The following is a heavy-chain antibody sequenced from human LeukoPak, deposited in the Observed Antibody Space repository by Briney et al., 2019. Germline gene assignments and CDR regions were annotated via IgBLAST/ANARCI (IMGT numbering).Heavy chain of an antibody. CDR1: GGTFSSYA. CDR3: ARDLLRNSNYEHYYMDV. Sequence: ASVKVSCKASGGTFSSYAISWVRQAPGQGLEWMGGIIPIFGTANYAQKFQGRVTITADESTSTAYMELSSLRSEDTAVYYCARDLLRNSNYEHYYMDVWGKGTTVTVSS. D-gene: IGHD4-11*01. CDR2: IIPIFGTA. V-gene: IGHV1-69*13. J-gene: IGHJ6*03.